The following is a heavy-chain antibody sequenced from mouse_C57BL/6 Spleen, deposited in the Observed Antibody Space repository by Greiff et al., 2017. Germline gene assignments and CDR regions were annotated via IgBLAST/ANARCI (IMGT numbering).Heavy chain of an antibody. J-gene: IGHJ2*01. CDR2: IHPNSGST. Sequence: QVQLQQSGAELVKPGASVKLSCKASGYTFTSYWMHWVKQRPGQGLEWIGMIHPNSGSTNYNEKFKSKATLTVDKSSSTAYMQLSSLTSEDSAVYYCARGRVTTVVAHDYWGQGTTLTVSS. CDR1: GYTFTSYW. V-gene: IGHV1-64*01. D-gene: IGHD1-1*01. CDR3: ARGRVTTVVAHDY.